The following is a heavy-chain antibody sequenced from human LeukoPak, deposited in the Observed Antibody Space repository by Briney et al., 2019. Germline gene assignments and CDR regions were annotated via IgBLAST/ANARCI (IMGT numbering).Heavy chain of an antibody. D-gene: IGHD3-10*01. V-gene: IGHV3-74*01. CDR1: GFTFSTYW. J-gene: IGHJ6*02. Sequence: GGSLRLSCAASGFTFSTYWMHWVRQAPGKGLVWVARINPDGTTISYADSVKGRFTISRDNSKNTLYLQMNSLRAEDTAVYYCARGSLWFGELSVQGMDVWGQGTTVTVSS. CDR2: INPDGTTI. CDR3: ARGSLWFGELSVQGMDV.